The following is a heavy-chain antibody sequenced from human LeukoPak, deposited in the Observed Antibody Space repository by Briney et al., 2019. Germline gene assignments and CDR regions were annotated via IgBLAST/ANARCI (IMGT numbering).Heavy chain of an antibody. CDR2: ISGIGGST. CDR3: AKVGVQYYYYYMDV. CDR1: GFTFSSYA. V-gene: IGHV3-23*01. Sequence: GGSLRLSCAASGFTFSSYAMSWVRQAPGKGLEWVSAISGIGGSTYYADSVKGRFTISRDNSKNTLYLQMNSLRAEDTAVYYCAKVGVQYYYYYMDVWGKGTTVTVSS. J-gene: IGHJ6*03. D-gene: IGHD1-1*01.